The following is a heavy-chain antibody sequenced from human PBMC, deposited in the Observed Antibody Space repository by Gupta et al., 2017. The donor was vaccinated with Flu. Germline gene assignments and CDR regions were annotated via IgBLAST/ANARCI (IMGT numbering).Heavy chain of an antibody. D-gene: IGHD4-17*01. CDR3: ATVTTGC. V-gene: IGHV3-74*03. CDR1: GFTFSGSY. Sequence: EVQLVESGGGLVQPGGSLRLSCAASGFTFSGSYLQWVRQAPGKGLVWVSRINPDGSSTTYADSVKGRFTISRDNAKNTLYLQMNSLGADDTAVYYCATVTTGCWGHGTLVTVSS. CDR2: INPDGSST. J-gene: IGHJ4*01.